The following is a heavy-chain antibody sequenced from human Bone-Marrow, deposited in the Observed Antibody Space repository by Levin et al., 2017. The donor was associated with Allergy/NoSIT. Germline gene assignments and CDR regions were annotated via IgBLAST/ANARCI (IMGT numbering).Heavy chain of an antibody. Sequence: PGGSLRLSCAASGFTFNNYGMSWVRQAPGKGLEWVSGISGSGGSTYYADSVKGRFTISRDNSKNTLYLQINRLRAEDTATYYCAKVFRYSASARGGNWGQGTLVTVSS. D-gene: IGHD5-12*01. J-gene: IGHJ4*02. V-gene: IGHV3-23*01. CDR3: AKVFRYSASARGGN. CDR1: GFTFNNYG. CDR2: ISGSGGST.